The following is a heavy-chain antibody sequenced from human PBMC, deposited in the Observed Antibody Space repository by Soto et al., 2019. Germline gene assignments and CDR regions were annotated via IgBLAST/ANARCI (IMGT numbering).Heavy chain of an antibody. J-gene: IGHJ5*02. CDR2: ISWDGDK. Sequence: QITLKESGPTLVKPTQTLTLTCTFSGFSLSSSGVGVAWIRQPPGEALEWLALISWDGDKYYSPSLKNRLSISKDTSENHVVLTLTNVDPVDTGTYFCAHRPSDYIWGSYPTWGQGTLVTVSS. CDR1: GFSLSSSGVG. CDR3: AHRPSDYIWGSYPT. V-gene: IGHV2-5*02. D-gene: IGHD3-16*01.